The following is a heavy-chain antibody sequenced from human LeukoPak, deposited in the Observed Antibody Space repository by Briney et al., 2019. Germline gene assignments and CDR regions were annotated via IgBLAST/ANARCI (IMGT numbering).Heavy chain of an antibody. CDR3: ARAHPHFDY. CDR1: GGSISSYY. J-gene: IGHJ4*02. V-gene: IGHV4-59*01. CDR2: IYYSGST. Sequence: SETLSLTCTVFGGSISSYYWSWIRQPPGKGLEWIGYIYYSGSTDYNPSLKSRVTISVDTSKNQFSLKLSSVTAADTAVYYCARAHPHFDYWGQGTLVTVSS.